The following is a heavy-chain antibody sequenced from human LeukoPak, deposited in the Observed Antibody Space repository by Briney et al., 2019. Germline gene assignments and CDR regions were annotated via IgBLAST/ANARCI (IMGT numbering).Heavy chain of an antibody. Sequence: GGPLRLSCAASGFTFSDYYMSWIRQAPGKGLEWVSYISSSGSTIYYADSVKGRFTISRDNAKNSLYLQMNSLRAEDTAVYYCAKSRGGTTVTFRPSDYWGQGTLVTVSS. CDR3: AKSRGGTTVTFRPSDY. J-gene: IGHJ4*02. V-gene: IGHV3-11*01. CDR2: ISSSGSTI. D-gene: IGHD4-17*01. CDR1: GFTFSDYY.